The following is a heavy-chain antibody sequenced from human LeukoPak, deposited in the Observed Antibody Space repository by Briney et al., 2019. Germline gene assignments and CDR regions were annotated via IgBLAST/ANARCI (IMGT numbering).Heavy chain of an antibody. CDR1: GGSFSGYY. CDR2: INHSGST. V-gene: IGHV4-34*01. Sequence: SETLSLTCAVYGGSFSGYYWSWIRQPPGKGLEWIGEINHSGSTNYNPSLKSRVTISVDTSKNQFSLKLCSVTAADTAVYYCARHGGSSSSGIVDYWGQGTLVTVSS. D-gene: IGHD6-6*01. J-gene: IGHJ4*02. CDR3: ARHGGSSSSGIVDY.